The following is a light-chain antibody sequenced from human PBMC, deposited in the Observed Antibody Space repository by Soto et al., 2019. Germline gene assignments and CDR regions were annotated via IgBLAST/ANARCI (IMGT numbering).Light chain of an antibody. J-gene: IGLJ2*01. CDR1: SGHSRNA. V-gene: IGLV4-69*01. CDR3: QTWDTGIRV. Sequence: QLVLTQSPSASASLGASVKLTCTLSSGHSRNAIAWHQQQPEKGPRYLMVLNSDGSHIKGDGIPDRFSGSSSGAERYLTISSLQSEDEADYYCQTWDTGIRVFGGGTKVTVL. CDR2: LNSDGSH.